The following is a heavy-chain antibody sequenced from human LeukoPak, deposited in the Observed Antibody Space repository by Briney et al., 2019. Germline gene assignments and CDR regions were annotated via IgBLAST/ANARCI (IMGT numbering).Heavy chain of an antibody. J-gene: IGHJ4*02. V-gene: IGHV4-34*01. CDR3: ARGRTNRLGY. Sequence: SETLSLTCAVYGGSFSGYYWSWIRQPPGKGLEWIGEINHSGSTNYNPSLKSRVTISVDTSKNQFSLKLSSVTAADTAVYYCARGRTNRLGYRGQGTLVTVSS. CDR2: INHSGST. D-gene: IGHD1-14*01. CDR1: GGSFSGYY.